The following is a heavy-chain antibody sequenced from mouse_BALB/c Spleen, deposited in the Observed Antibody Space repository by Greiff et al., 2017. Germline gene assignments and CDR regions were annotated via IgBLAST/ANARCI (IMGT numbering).Heavy chain of an antibody. CDR3: AREGGSSVFAY. CDR2: IWAGGST. V-gene: IGHV2-9*02. D-gene: IGHD1-1*01. Sequence: VKLMESGPGLVAPSQSLSITCTVSGFSLTSYGVHWVRQPPGKGLEWLGVIWAGGSTNYNSALMSRLSISKDNSKSQVFLKMNSLQTDDTAMYYCAREGGSSVFAYWGQGTLVTVSA. CDR1: GFSLTSYG. J-gene: IGHJ3*01.